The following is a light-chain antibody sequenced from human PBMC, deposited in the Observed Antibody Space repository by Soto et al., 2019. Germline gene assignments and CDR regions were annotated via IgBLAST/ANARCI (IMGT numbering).Light chain of an antibody. V-gene: IGKV3-20*01. CDR2: GAS. CDR1: QSFRGL. Sequence: EIVLTQSPATLSLSPVERATLSCRASQSFRGLLAWYQQKPGQAPRLLIYGASSRATGIPDRISGSGSGTDFTLTISRVEPEDVAVYYCQQYGGSTRTFGQGTKVDIK. CDR3: QQYGGSTRT. J-gene: IGKJ1*01.